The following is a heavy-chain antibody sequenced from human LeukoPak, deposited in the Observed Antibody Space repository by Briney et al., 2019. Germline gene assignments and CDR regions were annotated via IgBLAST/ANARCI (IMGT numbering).Heavy chain of an antibody. V-gene: IGHV3-7*04. CDR2: INQDGSEK. CDR1: GFNFSSQW. CDR3: ARNYD. J-gene: IGHJ4*02. D-gene: IGHD3-16*01. Sequence: GGSLRLSCAASGFNFSSQWMSWVRQAPGKGLEWVANINQDGSEKYYVDSVKGRFTISRDSAKNSLYLQMNSLRAEDTAVYYCARNYDWGQGTLVTVSS.